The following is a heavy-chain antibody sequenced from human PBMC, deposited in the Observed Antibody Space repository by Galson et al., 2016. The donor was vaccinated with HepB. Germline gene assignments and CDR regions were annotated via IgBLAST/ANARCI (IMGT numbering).Heavy chain of an antibody. CDR2: IYPGDPNL. D-gene: IGHD3-16*01. J-gene: IGHJ4*02. CDR3: ARLRPGSAHLICEF. Sequence: QSGAEVKKAGESLQMSCKVSGYRFTGYWIGWVRQVPGKGLEWMAIIYPGDPNLRYNPSFQGQVTISADESVSTAYLQWSSLKASDTAVYYCARLRPGSAHLICEFWGQGTLVTVSP. CDR1: GYRFTGYW. V-gene: IGHV5-51*01.